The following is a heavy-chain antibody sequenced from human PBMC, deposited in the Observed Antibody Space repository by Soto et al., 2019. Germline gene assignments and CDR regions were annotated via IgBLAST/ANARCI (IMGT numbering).Heavy chain of an antibody. Sequence: ASVKVSCKASGYTFTSYYMYWVRQAPGQGLEWMGIINPSGGSTSYAQKFQGRVTMTRDTSTSTVYMELSSLRSEDTAVYYCARAVWFGELLGYFDYWGQGTLVTVSS. J-gene: IGHJ4*02. CDR1: GYTFTSYY. CDR2: INPSGGST. D-gene: IGHD3-10*01. CDR3: ARAVWFGELLGYFDY. V-gene: IGHV1-46*03.